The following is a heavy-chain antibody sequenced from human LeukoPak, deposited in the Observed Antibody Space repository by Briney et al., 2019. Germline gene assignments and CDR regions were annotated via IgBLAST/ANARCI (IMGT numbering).Heavy chain of an antibody. CDR2: IAYDGSRA. D-gene: IGHD1-14*01. Sequence: GRSLRLSCAGSGFTFGGYGMHWFRQTPGKGLEWVAVIAYDGSRAFYADSVKGRFTISRDNSKNTMSVQMDDLRAEDTAVYYCTRYNNDRFDYWGQGTLVTVSS. V-gene: IGHV3-33*01. CDR3: TRYNNDRFDY. CDR1: GFTFGGYG. J-gene: IGHJ4*02.